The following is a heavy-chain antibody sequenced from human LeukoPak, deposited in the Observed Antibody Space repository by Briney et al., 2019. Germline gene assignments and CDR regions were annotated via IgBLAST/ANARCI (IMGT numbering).Heavy chain of an antibody. CDR2: INPSGGST. CDR1: GYTFTSYY. Sequence: ASVKVSCKASGYTFTSYYMHWVRQAPGQGLEWMGIINPSGGSTSYAQRFQGRVTMTRDTSTSTVYMELSSLRSEDTAVYYSVRGAYAKEELAPPGWDYWGQGTLVTVSS. V-gene: IGHV1-46*01. D-gene: IGHD1-26*01. CDR3: VRGAYAKEELAPPGWDY. J-gene: IGHJ4*02.